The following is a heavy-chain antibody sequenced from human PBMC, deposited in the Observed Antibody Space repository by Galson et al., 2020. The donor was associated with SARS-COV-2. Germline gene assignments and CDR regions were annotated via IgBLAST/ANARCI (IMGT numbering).Heavy chain of an antibody. D-gene: IGHD3-22*01. CDR3: TTDPDHYYDSSGYYYLPKRAIDY. Sequence: GGSLRLSCAASGFTFSNAWMNWVRQAPGKGLEWVGRIKSKTDGGTTDYAAPVKGRFTISRDDSKNTLYLQMNSLKTEDTAVYYCTTDPDHYYDSSGYYYLPKRAIDYWGQGTLVTVSS. J-gene: IGHJ4*02. V-gene: IGHV3-15*07. CDR1: GFTFSNAW. CDR2: IKSKTDGGTT.